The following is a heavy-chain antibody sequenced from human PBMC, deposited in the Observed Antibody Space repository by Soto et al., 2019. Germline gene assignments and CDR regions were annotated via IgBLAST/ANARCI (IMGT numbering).Heavy chain of an antibody. CDR1: GFTFSSYA. Sequence: GGSLRLSCAASGFTFSSYAMSWVRQAPGKGLEWVSAISGSGGSTYYADSVKGRFTISRDNSKNTLYLQMNSLRAEDTAVYYCAKVGSIAARMAPLYYSDYWGQGTLVTVSS. V-gene: IGHV3-23*01. D-gene: IGHD6-6*01. CDR2: ISGSGGST. J-gene: IGHJ4*02. CDR3: AKVGSIAARMAPLYYSDY.